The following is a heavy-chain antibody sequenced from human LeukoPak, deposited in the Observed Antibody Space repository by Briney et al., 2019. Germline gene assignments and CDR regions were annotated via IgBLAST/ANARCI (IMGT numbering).Heavy chain of an antibody. Sequence: PGGSLRLSCAASGFTVSSNFMSWVRQAPGKGLEWVAAISGISGSTTIYAGSVKGRFIVSRDNSKSTLYLQMNSLRVEDTAVYYCAKNYGSDRGVPYGMDVWGQGTTVTVAS. CDR2: ISGISGSTT. J-gene: IGHJ6*02. D-gene: IGHD3-10*01. CDR3: AKNYGSDRGVPYGMDV. V-gene: IGHV3-23*01. CDR1: GFTVSSNF.